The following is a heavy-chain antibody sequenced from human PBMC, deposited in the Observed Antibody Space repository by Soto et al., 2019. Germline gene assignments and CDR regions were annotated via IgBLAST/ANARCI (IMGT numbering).Heavy chain of an antibody. CDR2: ITHSGNT. CDR3: ARSGAVIVASRLRPALYKWFDP. V-gene: IGHV4-34*01. D-gene: IGHD3-22*01. J-gene: IGHJ5*02. CDR1: GGSFSDYY. Sequence: SETLSLTCGVYGGSFSDYYWSWIRQPPGKGLEWIGEITHSGNTNYNPSLKGRVTLSVDTSKNQFSLKLSSVTAADTAVYYCARSGAVIVASRLRPALYKWFDPWGQGTLVT.